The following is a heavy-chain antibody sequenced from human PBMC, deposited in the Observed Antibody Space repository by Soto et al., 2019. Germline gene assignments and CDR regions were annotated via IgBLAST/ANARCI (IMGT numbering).Heavy chain of an antibody. D-gene: IGHD6-25*01. Sequence: EVQLLESGGGLVQPGGSLRLSCAASGFTFSIYPMSWVRQTPEKGLEWVSTIGTTGGDTYYADSVRGRSTISRDDSKNTQYLQMSSLRAEESAVYYCAKSRVDSGRGYFDLWGRGTLVTVSS. CDR1: GFTFSIYP. CDR3: AKSRVDSGRGYFDL. CDR2: IGTTGGDT. V-gene: IGHV3-23*01. J-gene: IGHJ2*01.